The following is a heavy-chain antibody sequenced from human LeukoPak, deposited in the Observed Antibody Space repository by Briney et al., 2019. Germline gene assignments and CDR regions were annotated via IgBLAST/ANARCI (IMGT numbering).Heavy chain of an antibody. CDR1: GFTFSDYY. D-gene: IGHD2-2*01. J-gene: IGHJ4*02. Sequence: GGSLRLSCAASGFTFSDYYMSWVCQAPGKGLEWVSYISSSGTTISYADSVKGRFTISTDNANNSLYLQMNSLRAEDTAVYYCARDPLSTSSPVDYWGQGTLVTVSS. CDR3: ARDPLSTSSPVDY. CDR2: ISSSGTTI. V-gene: IGHV3-11*04.